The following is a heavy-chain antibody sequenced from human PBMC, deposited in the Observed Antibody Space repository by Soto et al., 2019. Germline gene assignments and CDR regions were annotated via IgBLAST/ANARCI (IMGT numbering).Heavy chain of an antibody. J-gene: IGHJ4*02. Sequence: EVQLVESGGGLVQPGGSLRLSCAASGFTFTNYWMGWVRQAPGKGLEWVANINQDGSEMYYVGSLKGRFTISRDNAKNSLYLQMNSLRAEDTAVYYCTRGTYGDPFDYWGQGTLVTVSS. D-gene: IGHD4-17*01. CDR3: TRGTYGDPFDY. V-gene: IGHV3-7*01. CDR1: GFTFTNYW. CDR2: INQDGSEM.